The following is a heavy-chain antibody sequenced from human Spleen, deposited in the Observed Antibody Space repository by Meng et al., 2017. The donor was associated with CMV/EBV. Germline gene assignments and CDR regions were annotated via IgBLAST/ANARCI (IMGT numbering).Heavy chain of an antibody. V-gene: IGHV4-59*01. CDR3: ATSGGFYYYGMDV. D-gene: IGHD2-15*01. Sequence: SETLSLTCTVSGGSISSFHWSWIRQSPGKGLEWIGHIYYSGSTDYNPSLKSRVTISVDTSKNQSSLNLNSVTAADTAVYFCATSGGFYYYGMDVWGQGTTVTVSS. CDR2: IYYSGST. J-gene: IGHJ6*02. CDR1: GGSISSFH.